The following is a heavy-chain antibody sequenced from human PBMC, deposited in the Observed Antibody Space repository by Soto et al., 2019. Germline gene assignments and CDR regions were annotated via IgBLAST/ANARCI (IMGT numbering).Heavy chain of an antibody. V-gene: IGHV4-59*08. CDR1: GGSISSYY. J-gene: IGHJ6*02. Sequence: SETLSLTCIVSGGSISSYYWSWIRQPPGKGLEWIGYIYYSGSTDYNPSLKSRLTMSVDTSKNQFSLNLSSVTAADTAVYYCASWVGGGKCDYYCGLDVWGQGTTVTVSS. CDR3: ASWVGGGKCDYYCGLDV. CDR2: IYYSGST. D-gene: IGHD2-15*01.